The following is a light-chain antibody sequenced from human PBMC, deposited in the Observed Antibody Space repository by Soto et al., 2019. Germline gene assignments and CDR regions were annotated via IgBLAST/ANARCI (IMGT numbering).Light chain of an antibody. CDR3: QHYKEYPWT. CDR1: QSISTW. J-gene: IGKJ1*01. Sequence: DIQMTQSPSTLSASVGDRVTLTCRASQSISTWLAWYQQKPGKAPKLLIYKASNLESGVPSRFSGSGSGTEFTRTISSLQPGDFGTYYCQHYKEYPWTFGLGTKVEIE. V-gene: IGKV1-5*03. CDR2: KAS.